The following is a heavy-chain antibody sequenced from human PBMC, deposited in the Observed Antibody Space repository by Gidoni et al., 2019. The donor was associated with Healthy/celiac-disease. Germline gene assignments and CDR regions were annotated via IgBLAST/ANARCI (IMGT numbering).Heavy chain of an antibody. CDR2: IYWNDDK. CDR1: GFSLSTIGVG. J-gene: IGHJ6*02. Sequence: QITLKESGPTLVKPTQTLTLTFTFPGFSLSTIGVGVGWIRQPPGKALEWLALIYWNDDKRYSPSLKSRLTITKDTSKNQVVLTMTNMDPVDTATYYCAHRRREMATIYYYYYYGMDVWGQGTTVTVSS. CDR3: AHRRREMATIYYYYYYGMDV. V-gene: IGHV2-5*01. D-gene: IGHD5-12*01.